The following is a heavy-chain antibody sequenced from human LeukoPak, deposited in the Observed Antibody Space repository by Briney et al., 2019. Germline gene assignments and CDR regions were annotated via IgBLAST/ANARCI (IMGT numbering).Heavy chain of an antibody. CDR2: IYYSGST. V-gene: IGHV4-31*03. CDR3: ASLGLTMVRGVPKRPNWFDP. CDR1: GGSISSGGYY. D-gene: IGHD3-10*01. Sequence: KPSETLSLTCTVSGGSISSGGYYWSWIRQHPGKGLEWIGYIYYSGSTYYNPSLKSRVTISVDTSKNQFSLKLSSVTAADTAVYYCASLGLTMVRGVPKRPNWFDPWGQGTLVTVSS. J-gene: IGHJ5*02.